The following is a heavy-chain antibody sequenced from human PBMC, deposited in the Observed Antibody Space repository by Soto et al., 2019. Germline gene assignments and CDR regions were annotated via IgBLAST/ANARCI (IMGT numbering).Heavy chain of an antibody. CDR2: ISGSGDST. CDR3: AKVGYALITAQFKWFDS. Sequence: EVQLLESGGGLVQPGGSLRLSCAASGFTFRSSIMTWVRQAPGKGLEWVSGISGSGDSTYYADSVKGRFTISRDNSKNTLFLQMNSLRAEDTAVYYCAKVGYALITAQFKWFDSWGQGTLVTVSS. D-gene: IGHD2-8*01. CDR1: GFTFRSSI. J-gene: IGHJ5*01. V-gene: IGHV3-23*01.